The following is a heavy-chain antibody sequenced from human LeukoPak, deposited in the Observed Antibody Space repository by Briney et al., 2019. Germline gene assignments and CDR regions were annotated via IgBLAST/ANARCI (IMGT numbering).Heavy chain of an antibody. CDR1: GFTFSNAW. CDR3: TTAQLPYYYDFWSGYWGSAFDI. CDR2: IKSKTGGGTT. J-gene: IGHJ3*02. D-gene: IGHD3-3*01. V-gene: IGHV3-15*01. Sequence: PGGSLRLSCAASGFTFSNAWMSWVRRAPGKGLEWVGRIKSKTGGGTTDYAAPVKGRFTISRDDSKNTLYLQMNSLKTEDTAVYYCTTAQLPYYYDFWSGYWGSAFDIWGQGTMVTVSS.